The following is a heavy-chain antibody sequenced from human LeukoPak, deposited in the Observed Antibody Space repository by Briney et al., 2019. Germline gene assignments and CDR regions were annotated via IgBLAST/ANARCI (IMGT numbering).Heavy chain of an antibody. V-gene: IGHV3-23*01. CDR1: GFTFSSYA. Sequence: PGGSLRLSCAASGFTFSSYAMSWVRQAPGKGLEWVSAISGSGGSTYYADSVKGRFTISRDSSKNTLYLQMNSLRAEDTAVYYCARGDLYYYDSSGSHFDYWGQGTLVTVPS. CDR2: ISGSGGST. CDR3: ARGDLYYYDSSGSHFDY. J-gene: IGHJ4*02. D-gene: IGHD3-22*01.